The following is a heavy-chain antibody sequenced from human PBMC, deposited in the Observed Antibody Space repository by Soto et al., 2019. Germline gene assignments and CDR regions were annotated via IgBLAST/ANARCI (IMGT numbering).Heavy chain of an antibody. CDR2: INHSGST. V-gene: IGHV4-34*01. CDR1: GGSFSGYY. Sequence: SETLSLTCAVYGGSFSGYYWSWIRQPPGKGLEWIGEINHSGSTNYNPSLKSRVTISVDTSKNQFSLKLSSVTAADTAVYYCARGRGGEVVAAIVFDYWGQGTLVTVSS. CDR3: ARGRGGEVVAAIVFDY. D-gene: IGHD2-15*01. J-gene: IGHJ4*02.